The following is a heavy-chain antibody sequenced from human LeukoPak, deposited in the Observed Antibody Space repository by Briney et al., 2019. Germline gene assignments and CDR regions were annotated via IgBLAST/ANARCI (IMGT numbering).Heavy chain of an antibody. CDR3: AKGVPDYGDYGGDS. CDR1: GFTFSSYG. Sequence: PGGSLSLSCAASGFTFSSYGINWVRQAPGKGLEWVSYISGTGGNTYYADSVKGRFTISRDNSRNTVYLQMNRLRAEDTAIYYCAKGVPDYGDYGGDSWGQGTLVTVSS. V-gene: IGHV3-23*01. J-gene: IGHJ4*02. CDR2: ISGTGGNT. D-gene: IGHD4-17*01.